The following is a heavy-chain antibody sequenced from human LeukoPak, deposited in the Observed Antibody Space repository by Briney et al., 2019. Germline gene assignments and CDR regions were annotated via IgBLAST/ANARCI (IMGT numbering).Heavy chain of an antibody. V-gene: IGHV3-15*01. CDR2: IKSKSDGEVT. J-gene: IGHJ4*02. CDR3: TTDPVSFEGIIAPFDY. Sequence: GGSLRLSCAASGFTFKHAFLSWVRQAAGKGLEWVARIKSKSDGEVTDYAAPVKGRFIISRDDSTSTVYLQMNSLKTEDTAVYFPTTDPVSFEGIIAPFDYWGQGTLVTVSS. D-gene: IGHD3-16*02. CDR1: GFTFKHAF.